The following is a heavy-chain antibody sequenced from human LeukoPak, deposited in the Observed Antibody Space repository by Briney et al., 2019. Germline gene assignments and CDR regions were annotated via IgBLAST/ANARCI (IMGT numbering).Heavy chain of an antibody. V-gene: IGHV4-59*08. D-gene: IGHD6-13*01. Sequence: PSETLSLTCTVSGGSISSYYWSWIRQPPGKGLEWIGYMFHSGSTNYNPSLKSRVTISVDTSKNQVSLKLSSVTAADTAVYYCARQPRRSIAAAGFNWFDPWGQGTLVTVSS. CDR2: MFHSGST. CDR3: ARQPRRSIAAAGFNWFDP. J-gene: IGHJ5*02. CDR1: GGSISSYY.